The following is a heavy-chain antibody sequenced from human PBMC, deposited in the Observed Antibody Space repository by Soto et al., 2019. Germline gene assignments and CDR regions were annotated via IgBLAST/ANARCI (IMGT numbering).Heavy chain of an antibody. V-gene: IGHV1-18*01. J-gene: IGHJ4*02. CDR2: ISAYDGNT. Sequence: QVQLVQSGAEVKKPGASVKVSCKDSGYTFTNFGISWVRQAPGQGLEWMGWISAYDGNTNYAQDFQGRVTMTTDTSTRTADVELRSLRSDDTAVYYWARGGTPLDYWGQGTLVTVSS. CDR1: GYTFTNFG. D-gene: IGHD3-16*01. CDR3: ARGGTPLDY.